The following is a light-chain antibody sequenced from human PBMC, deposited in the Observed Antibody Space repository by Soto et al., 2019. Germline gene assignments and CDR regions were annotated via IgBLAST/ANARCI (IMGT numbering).Light chain of an antibody. CDR3: CSYAGSSAV. CDR1: SSDVGGYNY. J-gene: IGLJ7*01. Sequence: QSALTQPRSVSGSPGQSVTISCTGTSSDVGGYNYVSWYQQHPDKAPKLMIYDVTKRPSGVPDRFSGSKSDNTASLTICGLLDEDEADYYCCSYAGSSAVFGGGTQLTVL. CDR2: DVT. V-gene: IGLV2-11*01.